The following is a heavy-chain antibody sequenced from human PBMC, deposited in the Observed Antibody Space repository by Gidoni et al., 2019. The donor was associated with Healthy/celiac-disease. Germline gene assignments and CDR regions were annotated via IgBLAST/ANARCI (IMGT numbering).Heavy chain of an antibody. Sequence: QLQLQESGPGLVKPSETLSLTCTVSGGSINSFSYYYWGWIRQPPGKGLEWFGSIYYSGSTYYNPSLKSRVTISVDTSKNQFSLKLSSVTAADTAVYYCARHGPEAEDYWGQGTLVTVSS. V-gene: IGHV4-39*01. CDR3: ARHGPEAEDY. CDR1: GGSINSFSYYY. CDR2: IYYSGST. J-gene: IGHJ4*02.